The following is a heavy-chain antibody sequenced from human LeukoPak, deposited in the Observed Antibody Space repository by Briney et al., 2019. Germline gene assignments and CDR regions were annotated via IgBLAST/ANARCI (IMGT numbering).Heavy chain of an antibody. Sequence: GESLRLSYAGSDFTIRSNYLMCVRQAPGRGLEWLSVLYNGGSTYYADTVKGRFTISRDNSKNTLYLQMNSLRVEDTAMYCCSREKLSGGSGFLDDWGQGTLVTVSS. D-gene: IGHD3-22*01. CDR3: SREKLSGGSGFLDD. J-gene: IGHJ4*02. CDR1: DFTIRSNY. CDR2: LYNGGST. V-gene: IGHV3-53*01.